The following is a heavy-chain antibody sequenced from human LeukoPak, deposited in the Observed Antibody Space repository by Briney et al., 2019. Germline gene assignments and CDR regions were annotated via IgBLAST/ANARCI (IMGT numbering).Heavy chain of an antibody. CDR3: ARVVVITPEADYYGMDV. V-gene: IGHV4-59*01. D-gene: IGHD3-22*01. CDR1: GGSISSYY. J-gene: IGHJ6*02. CDR2: IYYSGST. Sequence: SETLSLTCTVSGGSISSYYWSWIRQPPGKGLEWIGYIYYSGSTNYNPSLKSRVTISVDTSKNQFSLKLSSVTAADTAVYYCARVVVITPEADYYGMDVWGQGTTVTVSS.